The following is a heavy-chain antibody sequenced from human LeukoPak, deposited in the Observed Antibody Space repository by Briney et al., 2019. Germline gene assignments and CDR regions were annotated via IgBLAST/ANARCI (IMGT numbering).Heavy chain of an antibody. Sequence: ASVKVSCKASGGTFSSYAISWVRQAPGQGLEWMGWINPNSGGTNYAQKFQGRVTMTRDTSISTAYMELSRLRSDDTAVYYCARQFYRPDYWYGMDVWGQGTTVTVSS. D-gene: IGHD4/OR15-4a*01. CDR2: INPNSGGT. V-gene: IGHV1-2*02. J-gene: IGHJ6*02. CDR1: GGTFSSYA. CDR3: ARQFYRPDYWYGMDV.